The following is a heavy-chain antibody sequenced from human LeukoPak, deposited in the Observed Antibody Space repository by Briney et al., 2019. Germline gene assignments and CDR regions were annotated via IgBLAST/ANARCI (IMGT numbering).Heavy chain of an antibody. D-gene: IGHD4-17*01. CDR2: IWCDGNYK. CDR3: ARDYGGTVTNPGGFDY. CDR1: GFTFSSYA. J-gene: IGHJ4*02. Sequence: QPERSLRLSCAASGFTFSSYAMHWVRQAPGKVLEWVAIIWCDGNYKYYAASVKGRFTISRDNSKNTLYLQMNSLRAEDTAVYFCARDYGGTVTNPGGFDYWGQGTLVTVSS. V-gene: IGHV3-33*01.